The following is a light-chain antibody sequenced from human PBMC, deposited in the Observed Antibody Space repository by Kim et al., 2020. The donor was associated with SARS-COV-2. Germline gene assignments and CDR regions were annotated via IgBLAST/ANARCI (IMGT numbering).Light chain of an antibody. CDR2: ETN. J-gene: IGLJ3*02. V-gene: IGLV6-57*01. Sequence: NFMLTQPHSVSESPGKTVTISCTRSSGSIASDYVQWYQQRPGSSPTTVIYETNQRPSGVPDRFSGSIDSSSNSASLTISGLKTEDEADYYCQSYYSGNYHWEFGGGTQLTVL. CDR3: QSYYSGNYHWE. CDR1: SGSIASDY.